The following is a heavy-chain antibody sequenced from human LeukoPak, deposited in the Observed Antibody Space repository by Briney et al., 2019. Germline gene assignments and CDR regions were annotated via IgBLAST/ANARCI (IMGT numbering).Heavy chain of an antibody. D-gene: IGHD5-12*01. CDR2: IYHSGST. CDR1: GGSISSGGYS. Sequence: KPSETLSLTCTVSGGSISSGGYSWSWIRQPPGKGLEWIGYIYHSGSTYYNPSLKSRVTISVDRSKNQFSLKLSSVTAADTAVYYCARGRSYSGYDWEFDYWGQGTLVTVSS. V-gene: IGHV4-30-2*01. CDR3: ARGRSYSGYDWEFDY. J-gene: IGHJ4*02.